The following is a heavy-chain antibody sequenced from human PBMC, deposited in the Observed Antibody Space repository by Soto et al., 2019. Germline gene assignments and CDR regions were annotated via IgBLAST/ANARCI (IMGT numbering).Heavy chain of an antibody. CDR2: IKEDGSEQ. CDR1: GFTFSNYW. Sequence: EVQVVESGGDLVQPGGSLRLSCVASGFTFSNYWMSWVRQAPGKGLEWVANIKEDGSEQNYLDSLKGRFTISRDNAKNSLRLQMNNLRAEDTAVYYCALVWVRSGSRYNPYDYWGQGTLVTVSS. D-gene: IGHD3-10*01. V-gene: IGHV3-7*02. CDR3: ALVWVRSGSRYNPYDY. J-gene: IGHJ4*02.